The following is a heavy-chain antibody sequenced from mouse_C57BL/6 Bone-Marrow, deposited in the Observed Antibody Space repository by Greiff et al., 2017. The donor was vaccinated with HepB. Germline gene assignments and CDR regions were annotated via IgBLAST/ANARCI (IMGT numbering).Heavy chain of an antibody. V-gene: IGHV3-6*01. D-gene: IGHD1-1*01. Sequence: ESGPGLVKPSQSLSLTCSVTGYSITSGYYWNWIRQFPGNKLEWMGYISYDGSNNYNPSLKNRISITRDTSKNQFFLKLNSVTTEDTATYYCATAPYYYGSSSYYFDYWGQGTTLTVSS. J-gene: IGHJ2*01. CDR3: ATAPYYYGSSSYYFDY. CDR2: ISYDGSN. CDR1: GYSITSGYY.